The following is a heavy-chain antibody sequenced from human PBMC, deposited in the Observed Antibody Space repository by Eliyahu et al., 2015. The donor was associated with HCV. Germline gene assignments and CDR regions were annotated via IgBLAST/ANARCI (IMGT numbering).Heavy chain of an antibody. Sequence: QLVQSGGEVKKPGASVRVSCKTSGYSFTNYGIAWVRQAPGQGPEWMGWISGFNGKTNYAQKFLGRVTMTTDTSTSTAYLELRSLRSNDTAVYYCARDFSGYDKFDYWGQGTLVTVSS. CDR1: GYSFTNYG. D-gene: IGHD5-12*01. CDR3: ARDFSGYDKFDY. CDR2: ISGFNGKT. J-gene: IGHJ4*02. V-gene: IGHV1-18*01.